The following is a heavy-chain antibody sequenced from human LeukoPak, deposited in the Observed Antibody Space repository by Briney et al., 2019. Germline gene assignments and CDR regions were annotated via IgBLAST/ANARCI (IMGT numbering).Heavy chain of an antibody. CDR1: GGSISSFY. Sequence: SETLSLTCTVSGGSISSFYWSWVRQPPGKGLEWIGYIYYSGNTDYNPSLKSRVTISLDPSKNQFSLKLSSVTAADTAVYYCARVNSTSSGGFDYWGQGTLVTVSS. CDR2: IYYSGNT. CDR3: ARVNSTSSGGFDY. D-gene: IGHD2/OR15-2a*01. J-gene: IGHJ4*02. V-gene: IGHV4-59*08.